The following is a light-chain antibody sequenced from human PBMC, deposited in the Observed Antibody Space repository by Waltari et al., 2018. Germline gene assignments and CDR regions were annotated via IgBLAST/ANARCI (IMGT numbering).Light chain of an antibody. CDR3: QQYDNLPYT. J-gene: IGKJ2*01. Sequence: DIQMTQSPSSLSASVGDRVTFTCQASQDIRNYLNWVQQTPGKVPKLLIYDASNLEAEVPSRFSGSGSGTDFTFTISSLQAEDLGTYYCQQYDNLPYTFGQGTKLEI. CDR2: DAS. CDR1: QDIRNY. V-gene: IGKV1-33*01.